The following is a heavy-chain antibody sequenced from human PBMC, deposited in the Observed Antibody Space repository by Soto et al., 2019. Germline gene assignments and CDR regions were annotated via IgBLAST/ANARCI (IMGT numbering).Heavy chain of an antibody. CDR2: IYYSGST. J-gene: IGHJ4*02. D-gene: IGHD1-26*01. V-gene: IGHV4-61*01. Sequence: PSETLSLTCTVSGGSVSSGSYYWSWIRQPPGKGLEWIGYIYYSGSTNYNPSLKSRVTISVDTSKNQFSLKLSSVTAADTAVYYCARSGWDSGSFSYYFDYWGQGTLVTVSS. CDR1: GGSVSSGSYY. CDR3: ARSGWDSGSFSYYFDY.